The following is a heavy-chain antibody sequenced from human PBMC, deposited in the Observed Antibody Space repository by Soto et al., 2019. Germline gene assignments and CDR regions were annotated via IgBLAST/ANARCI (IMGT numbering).Heavy chain of an antibody. Sequence: GGSLRLSCAASGFTFDDYAMHWVRQAPGKGLEWVAIILHDGNNKYYADSVKGRFTISRDNSKNTLYLQMNSLRAEDTAVYYCARRGSIAAAGTYYYYGMDVWGQGTTVTVSS. D-gene: IGHD6-13*01. CDR3: ARRGSIAAAGTYYYYGMDV. J-gene: IGHJ6*02. V-gene: IGHV3-30-3*01. CDR2: ILHDGNNK. CDR1: GFTFDDYA.